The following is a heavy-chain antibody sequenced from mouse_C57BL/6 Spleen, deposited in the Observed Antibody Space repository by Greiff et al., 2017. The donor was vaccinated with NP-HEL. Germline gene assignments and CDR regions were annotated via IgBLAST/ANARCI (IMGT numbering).Heavy chain of an antibody. J-gene: IGHJ2*01. CDR3: ARGTTTVVDYFDY. D-gene: IGHD1-1*01. Sequence: QVQLQQPGAELVKPGASVKLSCKASGYTFTSYWMHWVKQRPGRGLVWIGRIDPNSGGTKYNEKFKSKATLTVDKPSSTAYMQLSSLTSEDSAVYYCARGTTTVVDYFDYWGQGTTLTVSS. CDR2: IDPNSGGT. CDR1: GYTFTSYW. V-gene: IGHV1-72*01.